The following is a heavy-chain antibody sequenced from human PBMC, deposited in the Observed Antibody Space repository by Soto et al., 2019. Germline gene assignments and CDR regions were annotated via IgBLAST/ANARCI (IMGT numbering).Heavy chain of an antibody. Sequence: EVQLVESGGGLVKPGGSLRLSCAASGVTFSNAWMSWVRQAPGKGLEWVGRIKSKTDGGTTDYAAPVKGRFTISRDDSKNTLYLQMNSLKTEDTAVYYCTSDLFGYPSAFDYWGQGPLVTVSS. D-gene: IGHD3-10*02. CDR1: GVTFSNAW. J-gene: IGHJ4*02. CDR2: IKSKTDGGTT. CDR3: TSDLFGYPSAFDY. V-gene: IGHV3-15*01.